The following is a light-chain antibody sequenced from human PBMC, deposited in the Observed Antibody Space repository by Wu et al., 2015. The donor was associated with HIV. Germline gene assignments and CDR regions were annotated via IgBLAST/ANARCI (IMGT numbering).Light chain of an antibody. CDR2: DAS. Sequence: EIVLTQSPATLSLSPGERATLSCRASQSVSSYLAWYQQKPGQAPRLLIYDASNRATGIPARFSGSGSGTDFTLTISSLEPEDFAVYYCQQRSNWPATFGQGPRWKSN. V-gene: IGKV3-11*01. CDR3: QQRSNWPAT. CDR1: QSVSSY. J-gene: IGKJ1*01.